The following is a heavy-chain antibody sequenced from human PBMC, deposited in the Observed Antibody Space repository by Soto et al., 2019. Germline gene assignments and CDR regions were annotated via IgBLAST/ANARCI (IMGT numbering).Heavy chain of an antibody. D-gene: IGHD6-6*01. CDR1: GFTFDDYA. CDR2: ITWNSVYT. CDR3: AKALYRRSSNPIDF. V-gene: IGHV3-9*01. J-gene: IGHJ4*02. Sequence: EVQLVESGGGLVEPGRSLRLSCAASGFTFDDYAMHWVRQAPGKGLEWVSYITWNSVYTGYADSEKGRFTICRDNPKSSLYLQMNSLKPEETACYYCAKALYRRSSNPIDFGGQGTLVTVSS.